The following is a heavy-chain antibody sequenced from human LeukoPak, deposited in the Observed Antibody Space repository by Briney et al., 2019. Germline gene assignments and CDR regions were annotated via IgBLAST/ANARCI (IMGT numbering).Heavy chain of an antibody. J-gene: IGHJ4*02. V-gene: IGHV3-21*04. CDR3: AKAPVTSCRGAFCYPFDY. CDR1: GFTFNSNS. Sequence: GGSLRLSCAASGFTFNSNSINWVRQAPEKGLEWVSSISGDSVHILYADSVKGRFTISRDNAKNSVYLQMNTLRAEDAAVYYCAKAPVTSCRGAFCYPFDYWGQGTLVTVSS. CDR2: ISGDSVHI. D-gene: IGHD2-15*01.